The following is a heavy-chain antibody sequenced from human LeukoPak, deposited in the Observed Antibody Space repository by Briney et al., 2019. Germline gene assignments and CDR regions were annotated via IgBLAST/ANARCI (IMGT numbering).Heavy chain of an antibody. CDR1: GFTFSTFG. V-gene: IGHV3-30*03. Sequence: GRSLRLSCAASGFTFSTFGMHWVRQAPGKGLEWVAVMSYAGTNKYYADSVKGRFTISRDNSKNTLYLQMNSLRAEDTAVYYSARDSNSYSSGSYYGMDVWGQGTTVTVSS. D-gene: IGHD3-10*01. J-gene: IGHJ6*02. CDR3: ARDSNSYSSGSYYGMDV. CDR2: MSYAGTNK.